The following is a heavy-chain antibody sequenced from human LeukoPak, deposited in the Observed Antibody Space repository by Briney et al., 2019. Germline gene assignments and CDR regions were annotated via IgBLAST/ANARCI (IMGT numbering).Heavy chain of an antibody. CDR2: INHSGST. Sequence: SETLSLTCAVYGGSFSGYYWSWIRQPPGKGLEWIGEINHSGSTNYNPSLKSRVTISVDTSKNQFSLKLSSVTAADTAVYYCARVPAVGYSYGFIPPYYYGMDVWGQGTTVTVSS. CDR3: ARVPAVGYSYGFIPPYYYGMDV. CDR1: GGSFSGYY. J-gene: IGHJ6*02. D-gene: IGHD5-18*01. V-gene: IGHV4-34*01.